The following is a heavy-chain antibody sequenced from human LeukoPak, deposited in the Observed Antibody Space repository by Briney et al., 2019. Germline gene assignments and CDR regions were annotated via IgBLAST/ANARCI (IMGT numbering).Heavy chain of an antibody. V-gene: IGHV4-59*08. CDR3: ASHYFDDAFDI. CDR2: IYYSGST. Sequence: PSETLSLTCTVSGGSISSYYWSWIRQPPGKGLEWIGYIYYSGSTNYNPSLKSRVTISVDTPKNQFSLKLTSVTAADTAVYYCASHYFDDAFDIWGQGTVVTVSS. CDR1: GGSISSYY. D-gene: IGHD3-10*01. J-gene: IGHJ3*02.